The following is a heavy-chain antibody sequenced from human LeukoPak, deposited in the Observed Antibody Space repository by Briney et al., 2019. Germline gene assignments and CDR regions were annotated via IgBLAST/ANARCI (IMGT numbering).Heavy chain of an antibody. CDR1: GYTLRSYG. Sequence: ASVRVSCKASGYTLRSYGITWVRQAPGQGLEWMGWISAYNGNTNYAQKLQGRVTMTTDTSTSTAYMELRSLRSDDTAVYYCARVSSPGYGFDYWGQGTLVTVSS. D-gene: IGHD6-13*01. CDR3: ARVSSPGYGFDY. CDR2: ISAYNGNT. V-gene: IGHV1-18*01. J-gene: IGHJ4*02.